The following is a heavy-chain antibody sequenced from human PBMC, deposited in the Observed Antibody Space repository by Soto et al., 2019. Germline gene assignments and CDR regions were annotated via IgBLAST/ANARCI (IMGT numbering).Heavy chain of an antibody. CDR2: IYYSGST. CDR1: GGSISSYY. V-gene: IGHV4-59*01. J-gene: IGHJ4*02. Sequence: PSETLSLTCTVSGGSISSYYWSWIRQPPGKGLEWIGYIYYSGSTNYNPSLKSRVTISVDTSKNQFSLKLSSVTAADTAVYYCARGSYYYDSSGYYPSSWGQGTLVTVYS. CDR3: ARGSYYYDSSGYYPSS. D-gene: IGHD3-22*01.